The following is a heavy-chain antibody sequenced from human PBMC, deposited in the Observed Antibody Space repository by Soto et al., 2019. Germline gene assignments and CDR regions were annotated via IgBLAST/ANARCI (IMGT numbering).Heavy chain of an antibody. Sequence: GESLKISCKGSGYSFTSYWISWVRQMPGKGLEWMGRIDPSDSYTNYSPCFQGHVTISADKSISTAYLQWSSLKASDTAMYDCASPYCSGGSCYSYGMSVCGQGTTVTVSS. CDR1: GYSFTSYW. D-gene: IGHD2-15*01. V-gene: IGHV5-10-1*01. CDR3: ASPYCSGGSCYSYGMSV. CDR2: IDPSDSYT. J-gene: IGHJ6*02.